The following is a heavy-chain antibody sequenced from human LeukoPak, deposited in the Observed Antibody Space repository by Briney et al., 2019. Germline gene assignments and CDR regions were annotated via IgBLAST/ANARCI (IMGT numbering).Heavy chain of an antibody. CDR1: GFTFSTYA. Sequence: PGGSLRLSCAASGFTFSTYAMSWVRQAPGKGLEWVSAISGSDSSTYYAGSVKGRFTISRDNSKNTLYLQMNSLRAEDTAVYYCAKRPLVVVPAAMFDYWGQGTLVTVSS. D-gene: IGHD2-2*01. CDR2: ISGSDSST. V-gene: IGHV3-23*01. J-gene: IGHJ4*02. CDR3: AKRPLVVVPAAMFDY.